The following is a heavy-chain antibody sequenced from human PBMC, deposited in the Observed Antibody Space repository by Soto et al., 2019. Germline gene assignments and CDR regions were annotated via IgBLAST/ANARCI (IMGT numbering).Heavy chain of an antibody. Sequence: ASETLSLTCTVSGGSISRYYWSWIRQPPGKGLEWIGYIYYSGSTNYNPSLKSRVTISVDTSKNQFSLKLSSVTAADTAVYYCARPGCTNGVCYPSGWFDPWGQGTLVTVSS. CDR1: GGSISRYY. J-gene: IGHJ5*02. CDR2: IYYSGST. D-gene: IGHD2-8*01. V-gene: IGHV4-59*08. CDR3: ARPGCTNGVCYPSGWFDP.